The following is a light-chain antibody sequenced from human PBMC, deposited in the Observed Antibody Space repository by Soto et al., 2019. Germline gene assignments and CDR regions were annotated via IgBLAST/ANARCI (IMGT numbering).Light chain of an antibody. J-gene: IGKJ1*01. Sequence: ELVLTQSPGTLSLSPGERATPSCRGSQSVSSSYLAWYQQTPGQAPRLLIYGASSRDTGIPARFSGSGSGTDFTLTISRLETEDFAVYYCQQYGSSPPTFGQGTKVDIK. CDR3: QQYGSSPPT. V-gene: IGKV3-20*01. CDR2: GAS. CDR1: QSVSSSY.